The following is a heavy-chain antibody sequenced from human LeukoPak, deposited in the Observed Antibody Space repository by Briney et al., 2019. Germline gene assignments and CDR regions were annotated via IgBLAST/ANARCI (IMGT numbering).Heavy chain of an antibody. CDR2: ISSSSSYI. D-gene: IGHD3-22*01. Sequence: GGSLRLSRAASGFTFSNYSMNWVRQAPGKGLEWVSSISSSSSYIYYADSVKGRFTISRDNAKNSLYLQMNILRAEDTAVYYCARDVPYYYESSGYYSLGFDIWGQGTMVTVSS. CDR1: GFTFSNYS. CDR3: ARDVPYYYESSGYYSLGFDI. V-gene: IGHV3-21*01. J-gene: IGHJ3*02.